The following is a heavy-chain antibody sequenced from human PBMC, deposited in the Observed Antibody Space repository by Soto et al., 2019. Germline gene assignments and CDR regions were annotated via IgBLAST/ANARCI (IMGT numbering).Heavy chain of an antibody. D-gene: IGHD2-8*01. CDR3: AKDPEILTDIVLMVYALANWFDP. V-gene: IGHV3-30*18. Sequence: GGSLRLSCAASGFTFSSYGMHWVRQAPGKGLEWVAVISYDGSNKYYADSVKGRFTISRDNSKNTLYLQMNSLRAEDTAVYYCAKDPEILTDIVLMVYALANWFDPWGQGTLVTVSS. CDR1: GFTFSSYG. CDR2: ISYDGSNK. J-gene: IGHJ5*02.